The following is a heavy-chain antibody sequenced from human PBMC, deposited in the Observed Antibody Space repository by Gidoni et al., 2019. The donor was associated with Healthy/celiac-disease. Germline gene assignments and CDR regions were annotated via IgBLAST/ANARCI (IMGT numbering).Heavy chain of an antibody. J-gene: IGHJ4*02. V-gene: IGHV3-23*01. CDR1: GFPLSSYA. CDR3: AKSTEYCGGDCYPNGGFDY. D-gene: IGHD2-21*02. Sequence: EVQLLESGGGVVQPGGSLRLSCAAPGFPLSSYALCWVGQAPGKGLEWVSASSGSGGSTYYADSVKGRFTISRDNSKNTLYLQMNSLRAEDTAVYYCAKSTEYCGGDCYPNGGFDYWGQGTLVTVSS. CDR2: SSGSGGST.